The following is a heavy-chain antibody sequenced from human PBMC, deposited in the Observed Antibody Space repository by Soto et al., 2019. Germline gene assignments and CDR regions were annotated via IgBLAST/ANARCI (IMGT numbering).Heavy chain of an antibody. Sequence: ASVKVSCKASGYTFTGYYMHWVRQAPGQGLEWMGWINPNSGGTNYAQKFQGRVTMTRDTSISTAYMELSRLRSDDTAVYYCARESIAAAPSVMDFWGQGTTVTVSS. CDR3: ARESIAAAPSVMDF. V-gene: IGHV1-2*02. CDR1: GYTFTGYY. D-gene: IGHD6-13*01. J-gene: IGHJ6*02. CDR2: INPNSGGT.